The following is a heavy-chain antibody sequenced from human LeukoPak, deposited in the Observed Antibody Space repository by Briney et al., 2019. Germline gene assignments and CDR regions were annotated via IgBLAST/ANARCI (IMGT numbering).Heavy chain of an antibody. Sequence: GRSLRLSCAASGFTFSSYAMHWVRQAPSKGLEWVAVISYDGSNKYYADSVKGRFTISRDNSKTTLYLQMNSLIAEDTAVYYCARDESSGWYVGYFQHWGQGTLVTVSS. CDR1: GFTFSSYA. D-gene: IGHD6-19*01. V-gene: IGHV3-30*04. CDR3: ARDESSGWYVGYFQH. J-gene: IGHJ1*01. CDR2: ISYDGSNK.